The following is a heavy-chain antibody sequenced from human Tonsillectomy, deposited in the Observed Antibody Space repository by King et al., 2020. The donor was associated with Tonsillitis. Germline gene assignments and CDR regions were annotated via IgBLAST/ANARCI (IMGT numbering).Heavy chain of an antibody. D-gene: IGHD2-15*01. CDR1: GDSISSYY. Sequence: QLQESGPGLVKPSETLSLNCTVSGDSISSYYWSWIRQPPGKGLEWIGYIYYTGSTNYNPSLKSRVTISVDTSKNQFSLKLSSVTAADTAVYYCARFGLGYCSGGNCYSDLDYWGPGTLVTVSS. V-gene: IGHV4-59*01. CDR2: IYYTGST. J-gene: IGHJ4*02. CDR3: ARFGLGYCSGGNCYSDLDY.